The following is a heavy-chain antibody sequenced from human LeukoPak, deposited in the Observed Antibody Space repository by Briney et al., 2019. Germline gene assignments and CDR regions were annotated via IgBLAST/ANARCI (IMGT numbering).Heavy chain of an antibody. V-gene: IGHV3-33*01. Sequence: PGGSLRLSCAASGLTFSSYGMHWVRQAPGKGLEWVAVIWYDGSNKYYADSVKGRFTISRDNSKNTLYLQMNSLRAEDTAVYYCARGRGAGEYYYYGMDVWGKGTTVTVSS. CDR3: ARGRGAGEYYYYGMDV. CDR1: GLTFSSYG. CDR2: IWYDGSNK. J-gene: IGHJ6*04. D-gene: IGHD1-26*01.